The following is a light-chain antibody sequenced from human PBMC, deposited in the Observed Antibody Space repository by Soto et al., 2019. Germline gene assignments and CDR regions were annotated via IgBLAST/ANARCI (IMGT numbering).Light chain of an antibody. CDR2: GAS. CDR3: QQYNNWPPYT. J-gene: IGKJ5*01. CDR1: HSVNSD. V-gene: IGKV3-15*01. Sequence: EIVLTQSPATLSVSPGNRATLSCRASHSVNSDLAWYQQKPGQAPRLLIYGASTRATGTPTRFSGSGSGTEFTLTISSLQSEDFAVYYCQQYNNWPPYTFGQGTRLEIK.